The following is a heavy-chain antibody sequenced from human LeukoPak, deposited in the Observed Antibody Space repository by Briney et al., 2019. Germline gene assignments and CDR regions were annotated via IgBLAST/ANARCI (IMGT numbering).Heavy chain of an antibody. CDR3: AKSFHVLRYFACLNTPNLDYYVMEF. CDR1: GFTFSSYS. J-gene: IGHJ6*02. D-gene: IGHD3-9*01. CDR2: ISSSSSTI. V-gene: IGHV3-48*01. Sequence: GGSLRLSCAASGFTFSSYSMNWVRQAPGKGLEWVSYISSSSSTIYYADSVKGRFTISRDNAKNSLYLQMNSLRAEDTAVYYCAKSFHVLRYFACLNTPNLDYYVMEFGGQGTRFTVSS.